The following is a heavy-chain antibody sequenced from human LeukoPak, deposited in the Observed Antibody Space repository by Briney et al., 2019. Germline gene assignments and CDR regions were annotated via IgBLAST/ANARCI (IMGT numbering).Heavy chain of an antibody. CDR3: ATDQLYYDYVWGSYRRGYSDY. Sequence: ASVKVSCKVSGYTLPELSMHWVRGAPGTGDGGRGGFDPVAGETIYAQPFQRTATLTEDTSTATAYMELSSRRSEDTAVYYCATDQLYYDYVWGSYRRGYSDYWGQGTLVTVSS. CDR1: GYTLPELS. V-gene: IGHV1-24*01. J-gene: IGHJ4*02. CDR2: FDPVAGET. D-gene: IGHD3-16*02.